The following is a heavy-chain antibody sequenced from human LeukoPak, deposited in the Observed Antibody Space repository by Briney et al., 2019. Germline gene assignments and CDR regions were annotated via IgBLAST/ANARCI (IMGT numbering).Heavy chain of an antibody. CDR1: GFTFSSYE. CDR3: ARDPLDYYDSSGYQPTGDAFDI. CDR2: ISSSGSTI. J-gene: IGHJ3*02. V-gene: IGHV3-48*03. D-gene: IGHD3-22*01. Sequence: GGSLRLSCAASGFTFSSYEMNWVRQAPGKGLEWVSYISSSGSTIYYADSVKGRFTISRDNAKNSLYLQMNSLRAGDTAVYYCARDPLDYYDSSGYQPTGDAFDIWGQGTMVTVSS.